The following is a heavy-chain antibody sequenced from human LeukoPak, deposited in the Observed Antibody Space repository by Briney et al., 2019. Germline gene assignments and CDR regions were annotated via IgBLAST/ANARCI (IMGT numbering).Heavy chain of an antibody. J-gene: IGHJ4*02. CDR1: GYTFTVSY. Sequence: GASVKVSCKASGYTFTVSYMHWVRQAPGQGLEWMGWINPNSGGTNYAQKFQGRVTMTRDTSISTAYMELSRLRSDDTAVYYCAREVDSSGWDEIDYWGQGTLVTVSS. CDR2: INPNSGGT. CDR3: AREVDSSGWDEIDY. D-gene: IGHD6-25*01. V-gene: IGHV1-2*02.